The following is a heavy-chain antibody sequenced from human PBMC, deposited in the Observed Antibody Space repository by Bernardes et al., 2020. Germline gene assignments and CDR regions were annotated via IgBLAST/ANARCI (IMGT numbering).Heavy chain of an antibody. CDR3: AIWYSSGWARTGPLKSPFSSENYYMDV. Sequence: SVKVSCKASGGTFSSYAISWVRQAPGQGLEWMGGIIPIFGTANYAQKFQGRVTITADESTSTAYMELSSLRSEDTAVYYCAIWYSSGWARTGPLKSPFSSENYYMDVWGKGTTVTVSS. D-gene: IGHD6-19*01. V-gene: IGHV1-69*13. CDR1: GGTFSSYA. CDR2: IIPIFGTA. J-gene: IGHJ6*03.